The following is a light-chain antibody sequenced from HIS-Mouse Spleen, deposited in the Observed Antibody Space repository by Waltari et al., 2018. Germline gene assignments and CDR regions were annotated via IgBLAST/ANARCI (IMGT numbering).Light chain of an antibody. CDR2: AAS. J-gene: IGKJ1*01. CDR1: QGISSY. Sequence: DIQLTQSPSFLSASVGDRVTITCRASQGISSYLAWYQQKPGKAPKLLIYAASTLQSGVPSRFSGSGSGTEFTLKISSLQPEDFVTYYCQQLNSYPPTFGQGTKVEIK. V-gene: IGKV1-9*01. CDR3: QQLNSYPPT.